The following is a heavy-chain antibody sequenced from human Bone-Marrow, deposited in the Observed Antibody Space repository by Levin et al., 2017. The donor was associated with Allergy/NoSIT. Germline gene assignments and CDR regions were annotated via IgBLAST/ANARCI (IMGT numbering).Heavy chain of an antibody. CDR3: AKMVGPNLFALRLWRASVYYFDN. Sequence: GGSLRLSCEASGFTFSSYWMHWVRQIPGKGLMWVSHINGDGTNTTYADSVRGRFTISRDNAKDTLYLQMNNLRAEDTAVYYCAKMVGPNLFALRLWRASVYYFDNWGQGTLVTVSS. D-gene: IGHD3-16*01. V-gene: IGHV3-74*01. CDR1: GFTFSSYW. J-gene: IGHJ4*02. CDR2: INGDGTNT.